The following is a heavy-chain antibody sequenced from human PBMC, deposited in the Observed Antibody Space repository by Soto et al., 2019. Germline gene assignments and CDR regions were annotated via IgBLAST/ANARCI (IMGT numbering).Heavy chain of an antibody. D-gene: IGHD6-25*01. J-gene: IGHJ3*02. CDR2: MHHTGIT. Sequence: SETLSLTCSFSGDSVTSHYLTWIRQPPEKGLEWIGYMHHTGITNYNPSLKSRVTISVDTSKNQFSLKLSSVTAADTAVYFCARGGAGSFDAFDIWGQGTMVTVSS. V-gene: IGHV4-59*02. CDR1: GDSVTSHY. CDR3: ARGGAGSFDAFDI.